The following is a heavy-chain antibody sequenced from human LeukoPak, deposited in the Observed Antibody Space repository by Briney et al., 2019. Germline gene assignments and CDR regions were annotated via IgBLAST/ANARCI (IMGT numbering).Heavy chain of an antibody. CDR2: ITSSSSYI. V-gene: IGHV3-21*04. CDR3: ARGLGYCTSTTCLLPFDY. D-gene: IGHD2-2*01. Sequence: PGGSLRLSCAASGFTFNTYSMNWVRQAPGKGLEWVSSITSSSSYIYYADSVKGRFTISRDNAKNSLYLQMNSLRAEDTAMYYCARGLGYCTSTTCLLPFDYWGQGTLVTVSS. J-gene: IGHJ4*02. CDR1: GFTFNTYS.